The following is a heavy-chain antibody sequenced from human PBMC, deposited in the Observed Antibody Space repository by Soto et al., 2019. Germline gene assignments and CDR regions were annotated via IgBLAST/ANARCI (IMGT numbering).Heavy chain of an antibody. D-gene: IGHD7-27*01. CDR1: GGSITSSHYY. Sequence: QLQLQESGPRLVKPSETLSVTCTVSGGSITSSHYYWGWIRQPPGKGLEWIGTIYYSGTTSYHPSLKSRVTISADTSKNQFSLRLSSVTAADTAVYYCARHGPTWVAQVLYFDYWGQGALVTVSS. V-gene: IGHV4-39*01. CDR3: ARHGPTWVAQVLYFDY. CDR2: IYYSGTT. J-gene: IGHJ4*02.